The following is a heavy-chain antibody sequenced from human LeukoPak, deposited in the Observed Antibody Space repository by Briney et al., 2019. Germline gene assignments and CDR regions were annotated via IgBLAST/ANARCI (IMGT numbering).Heavy chain of an antibody. V-gene: IGHV1-69*05. CDR1: GGTFSSYA. CDR3: ARVTTGTTYDDAFDI. Sequence: SVKVSCKASGGTFSSYAISWVRQAPGQGLEWMGGIIPIFGTANYAQKFQGRVTITTDESTSTAYMELSSLRSEDTAVYYCARVTTGTTYDDAFDIWGQGTMVAVSS. CDR2: IIPIFGTA. J-gene: IGHJ3*02. D-gene: IGHD1-7*01.